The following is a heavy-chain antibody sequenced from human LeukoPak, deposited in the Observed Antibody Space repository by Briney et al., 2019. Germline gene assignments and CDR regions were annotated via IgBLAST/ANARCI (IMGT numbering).Heavy chain of an antibody. V-gene: IGHV1-69*05. Sequence: SVKVSCKASGGTFSSYAISWVRQTPGQGLEWMGGIIPIFGTANYAQKFQGRVTITTDESTSTAYMELSSLRSEDTAVYYCASGGYCSGGSCYVGSSPAGELFDYWGQGTLVTVSS. J-gene: IGHJ4*02. CDR2: IIPIFGTA. D-gene: IGHD2-15*01. CDR3: ASGGYCSGGSCYVGSSPAGELFDY. CDR1: GGTFSSYA.